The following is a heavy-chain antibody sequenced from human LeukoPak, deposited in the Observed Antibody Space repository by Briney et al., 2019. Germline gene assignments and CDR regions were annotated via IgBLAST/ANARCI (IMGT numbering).Heavy chain of an antibody. CDR3: ARVGTRVAGVGGYYDSSGPVN. D-gene: IGHD3-22*01. Sequence: SETLSLTCTVSGGSISSGGYYWSWIRQHPGKGLEWIGYIYYSGSTYYNPSLKSRVTISVDTSKNQFSLKLSSVTAADTAVYYCARVGTRVAGVGGYYDSSGPVNWGQGTLVTVSS. CDR2: IYYSGST. CDR1: GGSISSGGYY. V-gene: IGHV4-31*03. J-gene: IGHJ4*02.